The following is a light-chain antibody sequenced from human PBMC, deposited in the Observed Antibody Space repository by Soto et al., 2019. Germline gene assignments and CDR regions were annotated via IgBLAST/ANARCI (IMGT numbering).Light chain of an antibody. V-gene: IGLV2-14*01. J-gene: IGLJ1*01. CDR1: SSDVGGYNY. CDR2: EVS. Sequence: QSVLTPPASVSGSPGQSITISCAGTSSDVGGYNYVSWYQQHPGKAPKLMIYEVSDRPTGVSNRFSGSKSGNTASLTISGLQAEDEADYYCSSYTSSSTLSVFGTGSK. CDR3: SSYTSSSTLSV.